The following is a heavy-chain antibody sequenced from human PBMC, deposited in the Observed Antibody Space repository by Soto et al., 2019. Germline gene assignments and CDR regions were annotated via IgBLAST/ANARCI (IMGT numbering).Heavy chain of an antibody. CDR1: GFTFRVYS. V-gene: IGHV3-48*02. D-gene: IGHD6-19*01. J-gene: IGHJ4*01. CDR3: ARSVEGHFDF. CDR2: ITSDERTI. Sequence: EVQLVESGGGLVQPGGSLGLSCSASGFTFRVYSMNWVRQAPGKGLEWVSYITSDERTIHYADSVKGRFTISRDNAKNSVYLQRTSLRDEDTAVYYCARSVEGHFDFWGQGILVTVSS.